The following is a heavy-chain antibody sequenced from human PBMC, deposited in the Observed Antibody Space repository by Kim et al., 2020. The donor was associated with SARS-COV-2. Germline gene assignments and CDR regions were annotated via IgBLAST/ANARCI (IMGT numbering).Heavy chain of an antibody. J-gene: IGHJ4*02. CDR2: INAGNGNT. V-gene: IGHV1-3*01. CDR1: GYTFTSYT. CDR3: ARVGVQWELFDY. Sequence: ASVKVSCKASGYTFTSYTMHWVRQAPGQRLEWMGWINAGNGNTKYSQKFQGRVTITRDTSASTAYVELSSLRSEDTAVYYCARVGVQWELFDYWGQGTLVTVSS. D-gene: IGHD1-26*01.